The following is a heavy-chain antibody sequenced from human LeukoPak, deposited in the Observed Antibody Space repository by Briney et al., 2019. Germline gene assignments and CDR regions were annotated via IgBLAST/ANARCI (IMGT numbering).Heavy chain of an antibody. CDR3: ASLDNYDILTGYSF. V-gene: IGHV4-34*01. D-gene: IGHD3-9*01. J-gene: IGHJ4*02. Sequence: MPSETLSLTCAVYGGSFSGYYWSWIRQPPGKGLEWIGEINHSGSTNYNPSLKSRVTISVDTSKNQFSLKLSSVTAADTAVYYCASLDNYDILTGYSFWGQGTLVTVSS. CDR1: GGSFSGYY. CDR2: INHSGST.